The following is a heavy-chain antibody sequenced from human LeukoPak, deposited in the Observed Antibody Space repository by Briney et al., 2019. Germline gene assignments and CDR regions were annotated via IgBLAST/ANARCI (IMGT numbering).Heavy chain of an antibody. CDR1: GGSISSSSYY. CDR3: ASNTGTVFDY. Sequence: PSETLSLTCTVSGGSISSSSYYWGWIRQPPGKGLEWIGNIFYTGSTYYNPSLKSRITLSVDTSKNQFSLKLSSVTAADTALYYCASNTGTVFDYWGQGALVTVSS. V-gene: IGHV4-39*07. J-gene: IGHJ4*02. D-gene: IGHD7-27*01. CDR2: IFYTGST.